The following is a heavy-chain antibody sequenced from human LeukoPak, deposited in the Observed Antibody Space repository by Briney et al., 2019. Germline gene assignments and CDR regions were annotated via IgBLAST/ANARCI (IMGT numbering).Heavy chain of an antibody. CDR3: ARDYGDAFDV. CDR1: GFTFSNYW. V-gene: IGHV3-74*01. CDR2: INSDGSST. J-gene: IGHJ3*01. D-gene: IGHD4-17*01. Sequence: GGSLRLSCAASGFTFSNYWMHWVRQAPGKGLVWVSLINSDGSSTNYADSVKGRFTIYRDNAKNTLYLQMNSLRAEDTAVYYCARDYGDAFDVWGQGTMVTVS.